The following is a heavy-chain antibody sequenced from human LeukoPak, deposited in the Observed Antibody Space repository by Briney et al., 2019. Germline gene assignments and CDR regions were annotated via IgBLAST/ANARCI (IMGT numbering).Heavy chain of an antibody. Sequence: GGSLRLSCAASGFTFSSYTMNWVRQAPGKGLEWVSSIISSGSYIYYADSVKGRFTISRDNAKNSLYLQMNSLRAEDTAVYYCAAQRAVGFDYWGQGTLVTVSS. D-gene: IGHD6-19*01. J-gene: IGHJ4*02. CDR3: AAQRAVGFDY. V-gene: IGHV3-21*01. CDR2: IISSGSYI. CDR1: GFTFSSYT.